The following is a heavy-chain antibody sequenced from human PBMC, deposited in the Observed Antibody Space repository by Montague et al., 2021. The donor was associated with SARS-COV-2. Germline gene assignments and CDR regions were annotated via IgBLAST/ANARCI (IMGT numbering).Heavy chain of an antibody. Sequence: TLSLTCTVSGGSISSGSYYWSWIRQPAGKGLEWIGRIYTSGTTDYSFSLKSRLTISVDTSKNQLSLKLNSVTAADTAVYYCARDRGNLYYGSGSYSMDVWGQGTTVTVSS. D-gene: IGHD3-10*01. CDR2: IYTSGTT. J-gene: IGHJ6*02. V-gene: IGHV4-61*02. CDR3: ARDRGNLYYGSGSYSMDV. CDR1: GGSISSGSYY.